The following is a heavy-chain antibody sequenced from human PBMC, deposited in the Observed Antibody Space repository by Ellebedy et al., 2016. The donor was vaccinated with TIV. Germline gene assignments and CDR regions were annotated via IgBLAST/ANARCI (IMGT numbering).Heavy chain of an antibody. V-gene: IGHV3-23*01. D-gene: IGHD3-22*01. Sequence: GESLKISCAASGFIFSTYAMSWVRQATGKGLEWVSGVSGNGGSTYYADSVKGRFTISRDNFKSTLYLQMNSLRADDTAVFFCARGYYDTSASYFNRYLDLWGPGTLVTVSS. J-gene: IGHJ2*01. CDR1: GFIFSTYA. CDR2: VSGNGGST. CDR3: ARGYYDTSASYFNRYLDL.